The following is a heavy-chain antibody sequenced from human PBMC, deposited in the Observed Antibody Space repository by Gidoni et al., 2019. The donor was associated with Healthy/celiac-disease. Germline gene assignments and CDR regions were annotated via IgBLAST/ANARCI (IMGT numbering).Heavy chain of an antibody. CDR1: GFTFSTAW. Sequence: EVHLVESGGGLVKPGVPLSLPCAASGFTFSTAWMNWVRQAPGKGLEWVGRIKSKTDGGTTDYDAPVKGRFTISRDDSKNTLYLQMNSLKTEDTAVYYCTPWGSGSYFGAFDIWGQGTMVTVSS. CDR2: IKSKTDGGTT. J-gene: IGHJ3*02. D-gene: IGHD1-26*01. V-gene: IGHV3-15*07. CDR3: TPWGSGSYFGAFDI.